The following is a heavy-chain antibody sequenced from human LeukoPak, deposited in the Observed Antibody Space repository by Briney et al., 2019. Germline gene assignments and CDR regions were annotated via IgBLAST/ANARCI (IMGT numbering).Heavy chain of an antibody. CDR3: ARGYPGGVVVVAATHLDY. CDR2: IYYSGST. CDR1: GGSISSSSYY. Sequence: MPSETLSLTCTVSGGSISSSSYYWGWIRQPPGKGLEWIGSIYYSGSTYYNPSLKSRVTISVDTSKNQFSLKLSSVTAADTAVYYCARGYPGGVVVVAATHLDYWGQGTLVTVSS. D-gene: IGHD2-15*01. V-gene: IGHV4-39*01. J-gene: IGHJ4*02.